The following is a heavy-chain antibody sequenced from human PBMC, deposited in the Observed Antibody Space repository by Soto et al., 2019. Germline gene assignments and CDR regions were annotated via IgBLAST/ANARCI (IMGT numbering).Heavy chain of an antibody. CDR1: GFTFSDYY. CDR2: ISTSGSTI. J-gene: IGHJ6*02. CDR3: ARWLWSDYHNYYYGMDV. V-gene: IGHV3-11*01. D-gene: IGHD3-3*01. Sequence: GGSLRLSCAASGFTFSDYYMSWIRQAPGKGLEWVSYISTSGSTIYYADSVKGRFTISRDNAKNSLYLQMNSLRAEDTAVYYCARWLWSDYHNYYYGMDVWGQGTTVTVSS.